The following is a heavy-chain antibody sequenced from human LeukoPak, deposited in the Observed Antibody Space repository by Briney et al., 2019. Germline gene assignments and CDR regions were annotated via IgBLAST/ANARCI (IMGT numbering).Heavy chain of an antibody. CDR3: ARDGSWGDYQFYFYMDV. V-gene: IGHV3-23*01. Sequence: GGSLRLSCEASGFTFRSFAMSWVRQAPGKGLEWLSGISASGYYVYQADSVKGRFTISRDNSKNTLYIEINSLRVEDTAVYYCARDGSWGDYQFYFYMDVWGKGTTVTVSS. CDR1: GFTFRSFA. D-gene: IGHD2-2*01. J-gene: IGHJ6*03. CDR2: ISASGYYV.